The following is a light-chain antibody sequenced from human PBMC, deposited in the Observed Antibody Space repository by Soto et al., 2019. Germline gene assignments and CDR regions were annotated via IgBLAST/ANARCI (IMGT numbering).Light chain of an antibody. CDR2: EVS. CDR1: SSAVGGYNF. Sequence: QSALTQPPSASGSPGQSVTISSTGTSSAVGGYNFVSWYQHHPGKAPKLMIYEVSKRPSGVPDRFSGSKSGNTASLPVSGLQAEDEADYYCSSYAGSHNLVFGGGTQLTVL. CDR3: SSYAGSHNLV. V-gene: IGLV2-8*01. J-gene: IGLJ2*01.